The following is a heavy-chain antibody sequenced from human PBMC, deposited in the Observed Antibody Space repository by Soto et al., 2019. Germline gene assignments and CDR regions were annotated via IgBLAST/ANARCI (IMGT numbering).Heavy chain of an antibody. CDR3: ARDRNDYDFWSGYPPLYGMDV. Sequence: GGSLRLSCAASGFTFSSYSMNWVRQAPGKGLEWVSSISSSSSYIYYADSVKGRFTISRDNAKNSLYLQMNSLRAEDTAVYYCARDRNDYDFWSGYPPLYGMDVWGQGTTVTVSS. D-gene: IGHD3-3*01. CDR2: ISSSSSYI. CDR1: GFTFSSYS. V-gene: IGHV3-21*01. J-gene: IGHJ6*02.